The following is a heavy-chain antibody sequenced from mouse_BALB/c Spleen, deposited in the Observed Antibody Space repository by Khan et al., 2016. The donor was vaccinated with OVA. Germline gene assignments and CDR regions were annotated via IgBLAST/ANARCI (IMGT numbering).Heavy chain of an antibody. V-gene: IGHV1-19*01. CDR1: GYTFTDYY. CDR3: ARGHVDV. Sequence: EVQLQQSGPELVKPGASVKMSCKASGYTFTDYYMKWVKQSQGKSLEWIGDINPDNGDTFYNQKFKGKATLTVDKSSSTAYMQLNSLTAEDSALDFCARGHVDVWGAGTTVTVSS. CDR2: INPDNGDT. J-gene: IGHJ1*01.